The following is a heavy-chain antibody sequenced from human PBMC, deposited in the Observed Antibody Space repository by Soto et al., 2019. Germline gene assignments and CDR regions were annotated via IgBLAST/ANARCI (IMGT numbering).Heavy chain of an antibody. J-gene: IGHJ5*02. D-gene: IGHD6-6*01. CDR3: ARDTERGSSLPFHWFDP. CDR1: GFTFSSYS. Sequence: GGSLRLSCAASGFTFSSYSMNWVRQAPGKGLEWVSSISSSSSYIYYADSVKGRFTISRDNAKNSLYLQMNSLRAEDTAVYYCARDTERGSSLPFHWFDPWGQGTLVPVSS. V-gene: IGHV3-21*01. CDR2: ISSSSSYI.